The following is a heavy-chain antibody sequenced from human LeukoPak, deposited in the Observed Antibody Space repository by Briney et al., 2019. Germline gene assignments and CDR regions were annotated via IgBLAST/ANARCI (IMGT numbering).Heavy chain of an antibody. CDR1: GFTFSSYN. D-gene: IGHD1-26*01. CDR2: ISGSGTTI. CDR3: ARGGGSYVNWFDP. Sequence: GGSLRLSCVASGFTFSSYNMNWVRQPPAKGLEWVSYISGSGTTIYYADSVRGRFTISRDNAKSSLYLKMKSLRAEDTAVYYCARGGGSYVNWFDPWGQGTLVTVST. J-gene: IGHJ5*02. V-gene: IGHV3-48*01.